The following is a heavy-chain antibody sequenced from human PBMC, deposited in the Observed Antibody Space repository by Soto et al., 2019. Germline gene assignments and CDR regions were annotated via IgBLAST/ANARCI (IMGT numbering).Heavy chain of an antibody. V-gene: IGHV4-34*01. D-gene: IGHD5-12*01. Sequence: SETLSLTCAVYGGSFSGYYWTWIRQPPGTGLEWIGEINHSGSTKYNPSLKSRVSMSVDTSKNQFSLRLISVTAADTAKYFCAREGNLGRWLQPLDFWGQGTLDTVSS. CDR3: AREGNLGRWLQPLDF. J-gene: IGHJ4*02. CDR1: GGSFSGYY. CDR2: INHSGST.